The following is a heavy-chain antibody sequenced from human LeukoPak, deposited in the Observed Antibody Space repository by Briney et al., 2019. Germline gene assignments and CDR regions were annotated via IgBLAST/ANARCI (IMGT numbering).Heavy chain of an antibody. CDR2: IIQISPTG. J-gene: IGHJ5*01. V-gene: IGHV1-69*05. Sequence: SVKVSCQASGGAFSGHAISWVRQAPGHGLEWMGGIIQISPTGNYAQKFQGRLTITMDEFTTTAIMELTRLRSEDTAVYYCARGRVSDSTLVSWFDSWGQGTLVTVSS. D-gene: IGHD5-18*01. CDR3: ARGRVSDSTLVSWFDS. CDR1: GGAFSGHA.